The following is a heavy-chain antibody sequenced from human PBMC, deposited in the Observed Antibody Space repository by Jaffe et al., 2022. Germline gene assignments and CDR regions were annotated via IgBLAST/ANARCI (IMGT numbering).Heavy chain of an antibody. CDR3: ARDPYLDGIVGALPPLDY. Sequence: EVQLVESGGGLVQPGGSLRLSCAASGFTFSSYWMSWVRQAPGKGLEWVANIKQDGSEKYYVDSVKGRFTISRDNAKNSLYLQMNSLRAEDTAVYYCARDPYLDGIVGALPPLDYWGQGTLVTVSS. V-gene: IGHV3-7*05. CDR1: GFTFSSYW. J-gene: IGHJ4*02. D-gene: IGHD1-26*01. CDR2: IKQDGSEK.